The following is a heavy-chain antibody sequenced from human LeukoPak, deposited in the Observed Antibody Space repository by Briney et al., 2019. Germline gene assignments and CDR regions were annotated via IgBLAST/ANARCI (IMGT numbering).Heavy chain of an antibody. CDR2: IIPIFGTA. D-gene: IGHD2-21*01. CDR3: ARTVVANYYYYYYMDV. V-gene: IGHV1-69*13. Sequence: ASVKVSCKASGGTFSSYAMSWVRQAPGQGLEWMGEIIPIFGTANYAQKFQGRVTITADESTSTAYMELSSLRSEDTAVYYCARTVVANYYYYYYMDVWGKGTTVTVSS. J-gene: IGHJ6*03. CDR1: GGTFSSYA.